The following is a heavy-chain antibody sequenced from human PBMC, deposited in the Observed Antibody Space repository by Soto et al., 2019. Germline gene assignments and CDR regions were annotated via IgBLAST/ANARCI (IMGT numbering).Heavy chain of an antibody. CDR2: VVHNGNT. CDR1: GGSVSSGDYY. CDR3: AGATTFTFTLFGRPIPGICAFEV. D-gene: IGHD3-3*01. Sequence: QVNLQESGPGLVAPSETLSLTCTVSGGSVSSGDYYWSWLRQPPGQGLEWIGYVVHNGNTDDNPSLRSRVTISVDPCKNHVSLILRSVTAADTAVYYCAGATTFTFTLFGRPIPGICAFEVWGQGTMVTVSS. J-gene: IGHJ3*01. V-gene: IGHV4-61*08.